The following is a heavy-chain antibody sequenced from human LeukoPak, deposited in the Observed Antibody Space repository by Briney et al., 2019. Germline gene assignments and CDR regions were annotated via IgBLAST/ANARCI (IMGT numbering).Heavy chain of an antibody. Sequence: GGSPRLSCAASGFTFSSYSMNWVRQAPGKGLEWVSSISSSSSYIYYADSVKGRFTISRDNAKNSLYLQMNSLRAEDTAVYYCARIASGYYFAPPWNAFDIWGQGTMVTVSS. V-gene: IGHV3-21*01. CDR2: ISSSSSYI. D-gene: IGHD3-22*01. CDR3: ARIASGYYFAPPWNAFDI. CDR1: GFTFSSYS. J-gene: IGHJ3*02.